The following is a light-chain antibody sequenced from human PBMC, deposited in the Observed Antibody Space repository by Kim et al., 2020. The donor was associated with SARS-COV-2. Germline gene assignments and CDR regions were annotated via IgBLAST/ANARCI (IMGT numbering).Light chain of an antibody. CDR2: VNGDGSH. Sequence: QLVLTQSPSASASLGASVKLTCTLSSGHSSYAIAWHQQQPEKGPRYLMKVNGDGSHTKGDGIPDRFSGSSSGAERYLTISSLQSEDETDYYCQTWGTGWVFGGGTQLTVL. CDR1: SGHSSYA. V-gene: IGLV4-69*01. CDR3: QTWGTGWV. J-gene: IGLJ3*02.